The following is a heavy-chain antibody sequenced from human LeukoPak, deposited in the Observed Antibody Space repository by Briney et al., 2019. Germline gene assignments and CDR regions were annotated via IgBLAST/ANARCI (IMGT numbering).Heavy chain of an antibody. D-gene: IGHD2-21*01. Sequence: PGGSLRLSCAASGFTFSSYAMHWVRQAPGKGLEWVAVIWYDGSNKYYADSVKGRFTISRDNSKNTLYLQMNSLRAEDTAVYYCARAEGGDRLYYYGMDVWGQGTTVTVSS. J-gene: IGHJ6*02. CDR2: IWYDGSNK. CDR1: GFTFSSYA. V-gene: IGHV3-33*08. CDR3: ARAEGGDRLYYYGMDV.